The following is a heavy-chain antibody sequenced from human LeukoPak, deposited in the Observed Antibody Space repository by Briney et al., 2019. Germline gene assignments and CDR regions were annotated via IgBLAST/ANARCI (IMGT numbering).Heavy chain of an antibody. CDR2: IIPILGIA. D-gene: IGHD5-18*01. V-gene: IGHV1-69*04. CDR1: GGTFSSYA. J-gene: IGHJ5*02. CDR3: ARDRLINVDTALNWFDP. Sequence: GASVKVSCKASGGTFSSYAISWVRQAPGQGLEWMGRIIPILGIANYAQKFQGRVTITADKSTSTAYMELSSLRSEDTAVYYCARDRLINVDTALNWFDPWGQGTLVTVSS.